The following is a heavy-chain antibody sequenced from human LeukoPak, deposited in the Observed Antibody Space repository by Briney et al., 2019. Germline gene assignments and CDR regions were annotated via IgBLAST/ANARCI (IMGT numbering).Heavy chain of an antibody. J-gene: IGHJ4*02. CDR1: GFTFSSYA. D-gene: IGHD2-21*01. CDR3: AIGTDRRIVSYF. Sequence: ASMRLSCAACGFTFSSYAMKCVRPAPGKGQGWVSAISADGAGTYDAASVKGRFTLSRDNYKNTLYLQMNTLRSEDTDVYYCAIGTDRRIVSYFWGQGTLVTVSS. V-gene: IGHV3-23*01. CDR2: ISADGAGT.